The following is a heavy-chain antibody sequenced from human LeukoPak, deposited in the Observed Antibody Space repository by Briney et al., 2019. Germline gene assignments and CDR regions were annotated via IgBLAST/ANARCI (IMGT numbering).Heavy chain of an antibody. Sequence: PSETLSLTCTVSGGSISTGTYYWSWIRQPPGKGLEWIGYIYYSGSTNYNPSLKSRVTISVDTSKNQFSLKLSSVTAADTAVYYCARVDGYKYYFDYWGQGTLVTVSS. CDR2: IYYSGST. D-gene: IGHD5-24*01. CDR1: GGSISTGTYY. V-gene: IGHV4-61*01. J-gene: IGHJ4*02. CDR3: ARVDGYKYYFDY.